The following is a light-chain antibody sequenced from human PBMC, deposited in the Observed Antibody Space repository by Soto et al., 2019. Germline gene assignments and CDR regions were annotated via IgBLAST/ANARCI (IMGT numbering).Light chain of an antibody. Sequence: IPLTQSPSSLSASVGDRVTITCRASQSISSYLAWYQQKPGKAPKLLIYAASTLQSGVPSRFSGSGSGTDFTLTISSLQPEDFATYDCQQLNSYPRTFGQGTKVEIK. CDR2: AAS. J-gene: IGKJ1*01. CDR3: QQLNSYPRT. V-gene: IGKV1-9*01. CDR1: QSISSY.